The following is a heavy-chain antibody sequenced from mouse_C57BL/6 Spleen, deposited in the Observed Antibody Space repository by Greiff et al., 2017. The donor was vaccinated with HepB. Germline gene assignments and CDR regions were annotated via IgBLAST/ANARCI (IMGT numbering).Heavy chain of an antibody. D-gene: IGHD1-1*01. CDR2: IWWDDDK. CDR1: GFSLSTFGMG. Sequence: QVTLKVSGPGILQPSQTLSLTCSFSGFSLSTFGMGVGWIRQPSGKGLEWLAHIWWDDDKYYNPALKSRLTISKDTSKNQVFLKIALVDTADTATYYCAGRVYDGSSDKGVAYWGQGTLVTVSA. J-gene: IGHJ3*01. CDR3: AGRVYDGSSDKGVAY. V-gene: IGHV8-8*01.